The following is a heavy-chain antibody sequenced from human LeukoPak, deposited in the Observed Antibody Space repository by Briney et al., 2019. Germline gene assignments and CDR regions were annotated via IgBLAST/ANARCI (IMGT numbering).Heavy chain of an antibody. Sequence: AGGSLSLSCAASGFTFTTYGLHWVRQAPGKGLEWVAAIASNGGSEYYADSVKGRFTISRDNSKNMLFLQMNSLRPDDTAVYYCAKRGHYSINWYHYFDYWGQGTLVTVSS. V-gene: IGHV3-30*18. CDR1: GFTFTTYG. J-gene: IGHJ4*02. D-gene: IGHD6-13*01. CDR3: AKRGHYSINWYHYFDY. CDR2: IASNGGSE.